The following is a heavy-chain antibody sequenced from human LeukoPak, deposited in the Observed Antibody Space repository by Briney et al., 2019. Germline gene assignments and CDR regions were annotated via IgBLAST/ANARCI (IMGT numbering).Heavy chain of an antibody. CDR2: INPNSGGA. CDR3: ARARSVYYMDV. J-gene: IGHJ6*03. Sequence: ASVKVSCKASGYTFTGYYMHWVRQAPGQGLEWMGWINPNSGGANYAQKFQGRVTMTRDTSISAAYMEPSRLRSDDTAVYYCARARSVYYMDVWGKGTTVTVSS. CDR1: GYTFTGYY. D-gene: IGHD3-3*01. V-gene: IGHV1-2*02.